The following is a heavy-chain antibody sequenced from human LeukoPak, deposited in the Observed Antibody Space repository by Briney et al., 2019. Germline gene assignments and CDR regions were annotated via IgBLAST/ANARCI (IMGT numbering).Heavy chain of an antibody. D-gene: IGHD7-27*01. Sequence: GGSLRLSCAVSGFTFRNYAMSWVRQAPGKGLEWVSSISGSGGSTYYADSMRGRFTISRDNSKNTLYLQMNGLRAEDTAVYYCAKGLNWGLYYFDYWGQGILVSVSS. CDR1: GFTFRNYA. CDR2: ISGSGGST. CDR3: AKGLNWGLYYFDY. J-gene: IGHJ4*02. V-gene: IGHV3-23*01.